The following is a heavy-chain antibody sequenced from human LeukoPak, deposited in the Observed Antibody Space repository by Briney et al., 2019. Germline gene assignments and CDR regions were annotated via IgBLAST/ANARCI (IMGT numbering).Heavy chain of an antibody. V-gene: IGHV3-53*01. D-gene: IGHD1-14*01. Sequence: GGSLRLSCAASGFTVSSNYMSWVRQAPGKGLEWVSVIYSGASTYYADSVKGRFTLSRDNSKNTLYLQMNRLRAEDTAVYYCARGGPTNRFLDYWGQGTLVTVSS. CDR2: IYSGAST. CDR1: GFTVSSNY. J-gene: IGHJ4*02. CDR3: ARGGPTNRFLDY.